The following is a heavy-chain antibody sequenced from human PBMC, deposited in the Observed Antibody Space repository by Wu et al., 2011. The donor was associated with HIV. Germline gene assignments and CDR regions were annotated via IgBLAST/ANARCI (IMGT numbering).Heavy chain of an antibody. D-gene: IGHD5-12*01. CDR1: GYTLISYG. CDR2: IIPIFGTA. V-gene: IGHV1-69*06. CDR3: AREVDIVAIEAFDI. J-gene: IGHJ3*02. Sequence: QIQLVQSGAEVQKPGASVTVSCKASGYTLISYGISWVRQAPGQGLEWMGRIIPIFGTANYAQKFQGRVTITADKSTSTAYMELSSLRSEDTAVYYCAREVDIVAIEAFDIWGQGTMVTVSS.